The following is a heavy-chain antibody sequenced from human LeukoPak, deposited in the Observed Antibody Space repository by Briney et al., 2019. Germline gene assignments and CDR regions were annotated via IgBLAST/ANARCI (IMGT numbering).Heavy chain of an antibody. CDR2: ISNTGSTI. CDR3: ARVVYGGNLYYYYGMDV. J-gene: IGHJ6*02. Sequence: GGSLRLSCAASGFTFSDYYMTWIRQAPGKGLEWVSYISNTGSTIYYADSVKGRFTISRDDAKNSLYLQMNSLRDEDTAVYYCARVVYGGNLYYYYGMDVWGQGTTVTVSS. V-gene: IGHV3-11*04. D-gene: IGHD4-23*01. CDR1: GFTFSDYY.